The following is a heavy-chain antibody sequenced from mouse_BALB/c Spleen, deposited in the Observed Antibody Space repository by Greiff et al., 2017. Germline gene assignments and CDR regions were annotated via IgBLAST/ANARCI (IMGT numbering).Heavy chain of an antibody. V-gene: IGHV2-9*02. CDR1: GFSLTSYG. Sequence: VQLVESGPGLVAPSQSLSITCTVSGFSLTSYGVHWVRQPPGKGLEWLGVIWAGGSTNYNSALMSRLSISKDNSKSQVFLKMNSLQTDDTAMYYCARIGYYGSSYRYWYFDVWGAGTTVTVSS. CDR2: IWAGGST. J-gene: IGHJ1*01. D-gene: IGHD1-1*01. CDR3: ARIGYYGSSYRYWYFDV.